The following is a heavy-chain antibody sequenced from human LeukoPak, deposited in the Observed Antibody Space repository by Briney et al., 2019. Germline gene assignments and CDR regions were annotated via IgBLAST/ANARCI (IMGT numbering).Heavy chain of an antibody. J-gene: IGHJ6*03. V-gene: IGHV3-30*03. CDR2: ISYDGSNQ. D-gene: IGHD6-13*01. Sequence: PGGSLRLSCAASGFTFRRYWIHWVRQAPGKGLEWVAGISYDGSNQYYADSVKGRFTISRDNSKNTLDLQMNSLRVEDTAVYYCARDNVRLATANYYYYMDVWGKGTTVTVSS. CDR1: GFTFRRYW. CDR3: ARDNVRLATANYYYYMDV.